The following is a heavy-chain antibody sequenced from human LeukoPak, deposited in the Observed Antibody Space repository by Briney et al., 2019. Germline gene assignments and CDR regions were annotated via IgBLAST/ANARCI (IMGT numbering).Heavy chain of an antibody. V-gene: IGHV4-59*01. D-gene: IGHD6-19*01. CDR2: IYSKSA. Sequence: SETLFLTCTVSGGPLSTFSWTWIRQPPGKGLEWIGSIYSKSATYNPSLKSRVAISMEPSKNQFSLRVNSVPAADTAVYYCARDTTVASGMQFWGQGILVTVSS. J-gene: IGHJ4*02. CDR1: GGPLSTFS. CDR3: ARDTTVASGMQF.